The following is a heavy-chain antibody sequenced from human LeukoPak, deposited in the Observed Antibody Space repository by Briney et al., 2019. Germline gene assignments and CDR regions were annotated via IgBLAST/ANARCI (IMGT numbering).Heavy chain of an antibody. D-gene: IGHD2-15*01. CDR3: ARDGRLYGMDV. Sequence: QPGGSLRLSCAASGFTFSSYDMHWVRQATGKGLEWVSAIGTAGDTYYPGSVKGRFTISRENAKNSLYLQMNSLRVGDTAVYYCARDGRLYGMDVWGQGTTVTVSS. J-gene: IGHJ6*02. CDR2: IGTAGDT. CDR1: GFTFSSYD. V-gene: IGHV3-13*01.